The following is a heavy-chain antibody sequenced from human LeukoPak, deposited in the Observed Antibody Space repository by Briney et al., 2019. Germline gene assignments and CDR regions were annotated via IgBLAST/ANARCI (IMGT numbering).Heavy chain of an antibody. D-gene: IGHD3-3*01. CDR1: GVSISSYY. Sequence: TSETLSLTCTVSGVSISSYYWSWIRQPPGKGREWIGYIYYSGSNNYNTSLKSRVIISVNTTKNQFSLKLSSVTAADTAVYYCARGRRGTIFGVVTSNGYLYYYYYMDVGGKGTTVTVSS. CDR2: IYYSGSN. CDR3: ARGRRGTIFGVVTSNGYLYYYYYMDV. J-gene: IGHJ6*03. V-gene: IGHV4-59*01.